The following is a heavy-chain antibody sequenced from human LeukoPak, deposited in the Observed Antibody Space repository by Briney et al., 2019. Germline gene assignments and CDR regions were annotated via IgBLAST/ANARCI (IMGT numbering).Heavy chain of an antibody. V-gene: IGHV3-23*01. CDR2: VSGSGDST. CDR3: AKDRWSGFSQIDY. J-gene: IGHJ4*02. D-gene: IGHD3-3*01. Sequence: PGGSLRLSCAASGFIFSSHAMSWVRQAPGKGLEWVSAVSGSGDSTYYADSVKGRFTISRDNSKNTLYLQMNSLRAEDTAIYYCAKDRWSGFSQIDYWGQGTLVTVSS. CDR1: GFIFSSHA.